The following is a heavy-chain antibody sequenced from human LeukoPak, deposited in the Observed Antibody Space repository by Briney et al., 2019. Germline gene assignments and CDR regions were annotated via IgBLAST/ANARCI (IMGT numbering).Heavy chain of an antibody. CDR1: GGSISSSSYY. CDR3: ARQSYYSNPFDY. J-gene: IGHJ4*02. D-gene: IGHD4-11*01. Sequence: SETLSLTCTVSGGSISSSSYYWGWIRQPPGKGLEWIGSIYYSGSTYYNPSLKSRVTISVDTSKNQFSLKLSSVTAAGTAMYYCARQSYYSNPFDYWGQGTLVTVSS. CDR2: IYYSGST. V-gene: IGHV4-39*01.